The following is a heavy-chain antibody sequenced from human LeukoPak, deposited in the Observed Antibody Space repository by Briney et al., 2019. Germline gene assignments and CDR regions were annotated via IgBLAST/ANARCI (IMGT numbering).Heavy chain of an antibody. Sequence: GGSLRLSCAASGFTFSSYGMHWVRQAPGKGLEWVAFIRYDGSNKYYADSVKGRFTISRDNSKNTLYMQMNSLRVEDTAVYYCAKATYYYDGSGYYLDAFDIWGQGTMVTVSS. CDR3: AKATYYYDGSGYYLDAFDI. J-gene: IGHJ3*02. V-gene: IGHV3-30*02. D-gene: IGHD3-22*01. CDR1: GFTFSSYG. CDR2: IRYDGSNK.